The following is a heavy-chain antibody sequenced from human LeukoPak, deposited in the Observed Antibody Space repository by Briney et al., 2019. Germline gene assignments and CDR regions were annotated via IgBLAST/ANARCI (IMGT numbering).Heavy chain of an antibody. Sequence: NPGGSLRLSCVASGFTFSDYYMTWIRQAPGKGLEWVSSISDSSSYTYYADSLKGRFTISRDNAKNSLYLQMNSLRAEDTAVYYCARDKTVADLDYWGQGTLVTVSS. CDR2: ISDSSSYT. CDR3: ARDKTVADLDY. V-gene: IGHV3-11*06. D-gene: IGHD6-19*01. CDR1: GFTFSDYY. J-gene: IGHJ4*02.